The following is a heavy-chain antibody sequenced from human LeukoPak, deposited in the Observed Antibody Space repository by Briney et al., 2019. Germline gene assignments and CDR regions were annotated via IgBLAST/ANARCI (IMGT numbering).Heavy chain of an antibody. V-gene: IGHV1-69*01. D-gene: IGHD6-19*01. CDR3: ARDPAVAGTGDY. CDR2: IIPIFGTA. Sequence: ASVKVSCKASGGTFSSYAISWERQAPGQGLEWMGGIIPIFGTANYAQKFQGRVTITADESTSTAYMELSSLRSEDTAVYYCARDPAVAGTGDYWGQGTLVTVSS. J-gene: IGHJ4*02. CDR1: GGTFSSYA.